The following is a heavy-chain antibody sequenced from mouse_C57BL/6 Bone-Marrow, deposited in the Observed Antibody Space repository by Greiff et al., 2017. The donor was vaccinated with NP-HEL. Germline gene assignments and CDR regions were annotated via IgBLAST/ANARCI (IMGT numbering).Heavy chain of an antibody. Sequence: EVQLVESGGDLVKPGGSLKLSCAASGFTFSSYGMSWVRQTPDKRLEWVVTISSGGSYTYYPDSVKGRFTITRDNAKNTLYLQMSSLKTEDTAMYYCARHNYGSSLDYWGQGTTLTVSS. CDR1: GFTFSSYG. CDR2: ISSGGSYT. V-gene: IGHV5-6*01. D-gene: IGHD1-1*01. CDR3: ARHNYGSSLDY. J-gene: IGHJ2*01.